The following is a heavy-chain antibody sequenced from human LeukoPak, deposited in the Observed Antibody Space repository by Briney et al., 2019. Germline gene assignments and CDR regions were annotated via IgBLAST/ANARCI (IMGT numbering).Heavy chain of an antibody. J-gene: IGHJ5*02. CDR1: GGSISSSSYY. CDR2: IYYSGST. V-gene: IGHV4-39*07. Sequence: PSETLSLTCTVSGGSISSSSYYWGWIRQPPGKGLEWIGSIYYSGSTYYNPSLKSRVTISVDTSKNQFSLKLSSVTAADTAVYYCARGAYDYVWGSYRLPKGRWFDPWGQGTLVAVSS. D-gene: IGHD3-16*02. CDR3: ARGAYDYVWGSYRLPKGRWFDP.